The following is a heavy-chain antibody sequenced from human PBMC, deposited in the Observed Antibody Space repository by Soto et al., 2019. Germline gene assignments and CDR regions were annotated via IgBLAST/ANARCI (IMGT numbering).Heavy chain of an antibody. CDR1: GFTFASYA. D-gene: IGHD3-9*01. V-gene: IGHV3-33*01. Sequence: QVQLVESGGGVVQPGRSLRLSCAASGFTFASYAMHWVRQAPGKGLEWVAAIWFDGSSQYYADSVKGRFTISRDDSKNTVYLQMNSLRGEDTAMYYCARAAPYDWHFDQWGQGTLITVSS. CDR2: IWFDGSSQ. CDR3: ARAAPYDWHFDQ. J-gene: IGHJ4*02.